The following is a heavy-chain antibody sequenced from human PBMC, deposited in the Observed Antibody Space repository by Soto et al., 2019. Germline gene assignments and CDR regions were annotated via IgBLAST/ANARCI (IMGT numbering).Heavy chain of an antibody. J-gene: IGHJ6*02. CDR1: GASISSYY. V-gene: IGHV4-59*01. Sequence: SETLSLTCHVSGASISSYYWTWIRQSPGKGLEWIGCAYDSWSTHYNPSLESRVTMSVDSSKNQFSLKLTSVTAADTAVYYCARTKGIRGPYGMDVWGQGTTVTVSS. D-gene: IGHD3-10*01. CDR3: ARTKGIRGPYGMDV. CDR2: AYDSWST.